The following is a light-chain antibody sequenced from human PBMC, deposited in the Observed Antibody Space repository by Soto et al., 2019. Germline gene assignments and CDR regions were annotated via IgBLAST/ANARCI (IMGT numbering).Light chain of an antibody. J-gene: IGKJ1*01. V-gene: IGKV3-15*01. Sequence: DIVMTQSPLSLPVTPGEPASISCRSSQSVSSNLVWFQQKPGQAPRLLIYGASTRATGIPARFSGSGSGTEFTLTISSLQSEDFAIYYCQQYNDWPRTFGQGTKV. CDR1: QSVSSN. CDR2: GAS. CDR3: QQYNDWPRT.